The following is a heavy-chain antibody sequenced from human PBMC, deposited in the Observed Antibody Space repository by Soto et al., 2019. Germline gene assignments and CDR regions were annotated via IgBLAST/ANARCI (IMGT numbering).Heavy chain of an antibody. V-gene: IGHV1-69*13. D-gene: IGHD1-1*01. CDR3: ATGSFTSTGGRIGYHYNAMDV. Sequence: SVKVSCKSSGGTFSSHSINWVRQAPGQGLEWMGGIIPIFGPATFAKNFQGRVTITAGESTTTAYLELSSLTSEDTAGYYWATGSFTSTGGRIGYHYNAMDVWGQGTTVTVSS. CDR2: IIPIFGPA. CDR1: GGTFSSHS. J-gene: IGHJ6*02.